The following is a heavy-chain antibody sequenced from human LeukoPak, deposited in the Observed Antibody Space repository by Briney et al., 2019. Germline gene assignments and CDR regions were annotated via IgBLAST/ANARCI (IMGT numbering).Heavy chain of an antibody. Sequence: PGTLSLTRAVYGGTFSGYYWSWIRQPPGKGLEWIGEINNSGSTNYNPSPKSRVTTSVDTSKNKFSLKLSSVSAADTAVYYCAKTSEIHLRPSYVDFWGQGTLVTVSS. J-gene: IGHJ4*02. V-gene: IGHV4-34*08. CDR1: GGTFSGYY. D-gene: IGHD2/OR15-2a*01. CDR3: AKTSEIHLRPSYVDF. CDR2: INNSGST.